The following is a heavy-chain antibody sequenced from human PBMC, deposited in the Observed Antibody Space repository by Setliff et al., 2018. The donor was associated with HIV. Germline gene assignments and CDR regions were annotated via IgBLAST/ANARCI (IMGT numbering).Heavy chain of an antibody. CDR1: GFTFSDYY. Sequence: PGGSLRLSCTASGFTFSDYYMSWIRQAPGKGLEWVSYISSSSTYTNYLDSVKGRFTISRDNAKTSLYLQMNSLRAEDTAVYYCARVNSGGYNYKSFFDYWGQGTLVTVSS. CDR2: ISSSSTYT. J-gene: IGHJ4*02. V-gene: IGHV3-11*05. D-gene: IGHD5-12*01. CDR3: ARVNSGGYNYKSFFDY.